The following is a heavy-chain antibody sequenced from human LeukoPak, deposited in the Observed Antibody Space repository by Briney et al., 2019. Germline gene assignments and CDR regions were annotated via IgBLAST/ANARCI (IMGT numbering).Heavy chain of an antibody. Sequence: SETLSLTCTVSGGSISTSNYYWGWIRQPPGKGLEWIGNIFYSGSTYYSPSLRSRVTISLDTSKNEFSLKLSSVTAADTAVYYCATTRSGSSFDYWGQGTLVTVSS. D-gene: IGHD3-10*01. CDR1: GGSISTSNYY. V-gene: IGHV4-39*07. CDR2: IFYSGST. J-gene: IGHJ4*02. CDR3: ATTRSGSSFDY.